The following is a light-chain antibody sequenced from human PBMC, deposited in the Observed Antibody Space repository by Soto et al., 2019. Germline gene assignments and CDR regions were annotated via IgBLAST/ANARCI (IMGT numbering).Light chain of an antibody. CDR2: AAS. Sequence: DIQLTQSPSFLSASEGDRVTITCRASQGISSYLAWYQQKPGKAPKLLIHAASTLQSGVPSRFSGSGSGTEFTLTISSLQPEDFATYYCQQLNNYPRTFGQGTKVEI. V-gene: IGKV1-9*01. J-gene: IGKJ1*01. CDR1: QGISSY. CDR3: QQLNNYPRT.